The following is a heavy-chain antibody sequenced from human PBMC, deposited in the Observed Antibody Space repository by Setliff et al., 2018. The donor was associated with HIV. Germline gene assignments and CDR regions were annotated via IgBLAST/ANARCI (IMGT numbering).Heavy chain of an antibody. CDR2: LYHSGRT. D-gene: IGHD3-22*01. J-gene: IGHJ3*02. V-gene: IGHV4-4*02. CDR3: ASPRGGSGSPRCAFEI. Sequence: PSETLSLTCAVSGGSISSSNWWSWVRQPPGKGLEWIGALYHSGRTNYNPSLNSRVTISVDKSKNQFSLKLSSVTAADTAVYYRASPRGGSGSPRCAFEIWGQGTMVTVSS. CDR1: GGSISSSNW.